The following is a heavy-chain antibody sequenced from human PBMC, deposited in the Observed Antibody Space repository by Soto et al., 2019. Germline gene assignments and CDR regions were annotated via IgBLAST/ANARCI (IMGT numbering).Heavy chain of an antibody. CDR3: ARAPGGPGIAEY. D-gene: IGHD6-13*01. CDR1: GYTFTSYA. CDR2: INAGNGNT. J-gene: IGHJ4*02. Sequence: ASGKVSCKASGYTFTSYAMHWVRQAPGQRLEWMGWINAGNGNTKYSQKFQGRVTITRDTSASTAYMELSSLRSEDTAVYYCARAPGGPGIAEYWGQGTLVTVSS. V-gene: IGHV1-3*01.